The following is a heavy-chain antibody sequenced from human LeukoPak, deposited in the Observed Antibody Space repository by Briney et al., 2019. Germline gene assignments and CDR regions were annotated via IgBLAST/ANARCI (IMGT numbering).Heavy chain of an antibody. CDR3: AKSYNGYESKPDY. D-gene: IGHD5-12*01. CDR2: ISNSGGWT. CDR1: GFTFSSYA. V-gene: IGHV3-23*01. J-gene: IGHJ4*02. Sequence: GGSLRLSCAASGFTFSSYAMSWVRQAPGKGLEWVSPISNSGGWTFYTDSVKGRLTISRDNSKITLYLQMNSLRAEDTAVYYCAKSYNGYESKPDYWGQGTLVTVSS.